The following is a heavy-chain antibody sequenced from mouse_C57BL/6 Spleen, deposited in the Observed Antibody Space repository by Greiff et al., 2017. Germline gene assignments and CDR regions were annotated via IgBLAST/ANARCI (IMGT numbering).Heavy chain of an antibody. Sequence: QVQLKESGPELVKPGASVKISCKASGYAFSSSWMNWVKQRPGKGLEWIGRIYPGDGDTNYNGKFKGKATLTADKSSSTAYMQLSSLTSEDSAVYFCARERGLLLTGAMDYWGQGTSVTVSS. CDR1: GYAFSSSW. CDR2: IYPGDGDT. V-gene: IGHV1-82*01. J-gene: IGHJ4*01. CDR3: ARERGLLLTGAMDY. D-gene: IGHD2-3*01.